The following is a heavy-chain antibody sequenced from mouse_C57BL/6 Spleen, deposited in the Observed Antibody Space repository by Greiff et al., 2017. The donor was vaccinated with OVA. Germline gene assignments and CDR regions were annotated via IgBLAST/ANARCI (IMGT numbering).Heavy chain of an antibody. D-gene: IGHD1-1*01. J-gene: IGHJ4*01. CDR1: GFTFSDYG. CDR2: ISSGSSTI. CDR3: ARRDYVNAMDY. V-gene: IGHV5-17*01. Sequence: EVQLVESGGGLVKPGGSLKLSCAASGFTFSDYGMHWVRQAPEKGLEWVAYISSGSSTIYYADTVKGRFTISRDNAKNTLFLQMTSLRSEDTAMYYCARRDYVNAMDYWGQGTSVTVSS.